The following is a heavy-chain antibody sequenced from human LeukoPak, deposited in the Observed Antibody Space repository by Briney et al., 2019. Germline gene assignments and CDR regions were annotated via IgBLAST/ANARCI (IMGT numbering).Heavy chain of an antibody. CDR2: IYPGDSDT. CDR1: GYSFTSYW. J-gene: IGHJ4*02. Sequence: GESLKISCKGSGYSFTSYWIGWVRQMPGKGLEWMGIIYPGDSDTRYSPSFQGQVTISADKSISTAYLQWSSLKASDTAMYYCARRGLYFDWSNRGDYFDYWGQGTLVTVSS. V-gene: IGHV5-51*01. CDR3: ARRGLYFDWSNRGDYFDY. D-gene: IGHD3-9*01.